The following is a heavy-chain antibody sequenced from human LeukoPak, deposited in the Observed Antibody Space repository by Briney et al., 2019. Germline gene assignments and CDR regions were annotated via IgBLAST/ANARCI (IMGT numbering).Heavy chain of an antibody. J-gene: IGHJ6*03. Sequence: GGSLRLSCAASGFTFDDYGLSWVRQVPGKGLEWVSGLNWNGASTGYADSVKGRFTISRDNAKNSLYLQMNSLRAEDTAVYYCAKDAYSYYGSGSYGNYMDVWGKGTTVTISS. V-gene: IGHV3-20*04. CDR1: GFTFDDYG. CDR2: LNWNGAST. D-gene: IGHD3-10*01. CDR3: AKDAYSYYGSGSYGNYMDV.